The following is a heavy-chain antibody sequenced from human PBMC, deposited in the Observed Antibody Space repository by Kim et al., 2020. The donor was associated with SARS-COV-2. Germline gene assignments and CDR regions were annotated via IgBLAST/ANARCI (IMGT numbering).Heavy chain of an antibody. Sequence: ASVKVSCKASGYTFTNYGVTWVRQAPAQGLEWMGWISAYNGDTNYAQKLRGRVSMTTDTSTNTAYMELKSLRFDDTAVYYCARSSRSPLGAISYWGQGTLVTVSS. J-gene: IGHJ4*02. CDR3: ARSSRSPLGAISY. CDR1: GYTFTNYG. V-gene: IGHV1-18*01. D-gene: IGHD6-6*01. CDR2: ISAYNGDT.